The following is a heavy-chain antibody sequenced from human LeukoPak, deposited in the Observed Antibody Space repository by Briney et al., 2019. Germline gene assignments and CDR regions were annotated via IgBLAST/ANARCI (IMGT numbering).Heavy chain of an antibody. D-gene: IGHD1-1*01. J-gene: IGHJ5*02. CDR3: AKDRTGTTGADWFDP. V-gene: IGHV3-23*01. Sequence: GGSLRLSCAASGFTFDDYAMHWVRQAPGKGLEWVSSISGSGGSTYDADSVKGRFTISRDNSKNTLYLQMNSLRAEDTAIYYCAKDRTGTTGADWFDPWGQGTLVTVSS. CDR1: GFTFDDYA. CDR2: ISGSGGST.